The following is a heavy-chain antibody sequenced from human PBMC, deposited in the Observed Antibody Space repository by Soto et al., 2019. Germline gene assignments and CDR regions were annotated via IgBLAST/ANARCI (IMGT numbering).Heavy chain of an antibody. D-gene: IGHD1-26*01. CDR3: AKGQWELYVADAFDI. CDR2: ISYDGNNK. J-gene: IGHJ3*02. Sequence: GGSMRLSCTAARLNFSSYGMHWVRKTTGKGLEWVAVISYDGNNKNYADSVKGRFIISRDNSKDTLFLQMNSLRAEDTAVYYCAKGQWELYVADAFDIWGQGTMVTVSS. V-gene: IGHV3-30*18. CDR1: RLNFSSYG.